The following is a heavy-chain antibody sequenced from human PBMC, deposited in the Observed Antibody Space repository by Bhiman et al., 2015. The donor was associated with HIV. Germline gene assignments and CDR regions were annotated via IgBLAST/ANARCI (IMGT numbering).Heavy chain of an antibody. CDR2: ISDDGSYQ. Sequence: QVQLVESGGGVVQPGRSLRLSCAASGFTFSNFGMHWVRQAPGKGLEWVAVISDDGSYQYSANSVKGRFTVSRDNSKETLYLQMNSLRAEDTGVYNCARDQAREVNGMDVWGQGTTVTVSS. J-gene: IGHJ6*02. CDR1: GFTFSNFG. CDR3: ARDQAREVNGMDV. D-gene: IGHD3-10*01. V-gene: IGHV3-30*03.